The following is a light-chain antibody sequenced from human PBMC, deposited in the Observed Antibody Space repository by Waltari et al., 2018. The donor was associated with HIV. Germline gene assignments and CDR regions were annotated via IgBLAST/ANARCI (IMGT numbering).Light chain of an antibody. Sequence: QSVLTQPPSASGTPGQRVTISCSGSSPNLGNTVSWYQQLPGTAPKVLIYRDNQRPSGVPDRFSGSRSGTSASLDVSGLRSEDEANYFCAAWDDILSGWVFGGGTKLTVL. CDR2: RDN. CDR1: SPNLGNT. J-gene: IGLJ3*02. CDR3: AAWDDILSGWV. V-gene: IGLV1-47*01.